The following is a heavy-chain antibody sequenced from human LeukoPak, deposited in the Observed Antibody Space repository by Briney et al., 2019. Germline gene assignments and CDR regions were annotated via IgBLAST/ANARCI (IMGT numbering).Heavy chain of an antibody. CDR3: AKVGSWSSLLYLDY. V-gene: IGHV3-23*01. CDR2: ISGSDGST. Sequence: AGGSLRLSCAASGFTFSSYSMSWVRQAPGKGLEWVSGISGSDGSTYYADSVKGRFTISRDNSKTALYLKMNSLRAEDTGVYYCAKVGSWSSLLYLDYWGQGTLVTVSS. D-gene: IGHD2-15*01. CDR1: GFTFSSYS. J-gene: IGHJ4*02.